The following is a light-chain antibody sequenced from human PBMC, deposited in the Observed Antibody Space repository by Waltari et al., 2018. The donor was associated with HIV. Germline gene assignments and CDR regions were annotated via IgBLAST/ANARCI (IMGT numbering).Light chain of an antibody. CDR2: DDA. Sequence: SYVLTQPPSVSVAPGTTATITCGADHLGGKSVHWYQQKSGQAPVLVIYDDADRPSGIPERFSGSNSGNTAILTISRVEVGDEADYYCQVWDSNFDHVVFGGGTKLTVL. CDR1: HLGGKS. V-gene: IGLV3-21*04. J-gene: IGLJ2*01. CDR3: QVWDSNFDHVV.